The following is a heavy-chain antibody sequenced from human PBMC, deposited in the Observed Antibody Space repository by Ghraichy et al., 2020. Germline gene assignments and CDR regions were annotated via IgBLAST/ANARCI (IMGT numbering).Heavy chain of an antibody. V-gene: IGHV3-74*01. CDR2: INSDGSST. D-gene: IGHD3-22*01. CDR1: GFTFSSYW. CDR3: ARERMYYYDSSGYYLDY. J-gene: IGHJ4*02. Sequence: GESLNISCAASGFTFSSYWMHWVRQAPGKGLVWVSRINSDGSSTSYADSVKGRFTISRDNAKNTLYLQMNSLRAEDTAVYYCARERMYYYDSSGYYLDYWGQGTLVTVSS.